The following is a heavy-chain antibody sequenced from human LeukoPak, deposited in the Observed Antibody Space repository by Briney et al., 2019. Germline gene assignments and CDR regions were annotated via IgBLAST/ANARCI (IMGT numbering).Heavy chain of an antibody. CDR3: ARDSSGWNWFDP. J-gene: IGHJ5*02. V-gene: IGHV1-46*01. D-gene: IGHD6-19*01. CDR2: INPSGGST. Sequence: ASVKVSCKASGYTFTSYYMHWVRQAPGQGLEWMGIINPSGGSTSYAQKFQGRVTMSRDTSTSTVYMELSSLRSEDTAVYYCARDSSGWNWFDPWGQGTLVTVSS. CDR1: GYTFTSYY.